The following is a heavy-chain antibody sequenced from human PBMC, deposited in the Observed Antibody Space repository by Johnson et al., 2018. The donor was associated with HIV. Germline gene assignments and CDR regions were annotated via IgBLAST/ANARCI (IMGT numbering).Heavy chain of an antibody. J-gene: IGHJ3*02. V-gene: IGHV3-30*03. CDR2: ISNDGSQR. CDR3: ARVLAFDI. Sequence: QVQLVESGGGVVQPGRSLRLSCAASGFTLSHYGMDWVRQAPGKGLEWVAVISNDGSQRYYADSVKGRFTISRDNSKNTLYLQMNSLRADDTAVYYCARVLAFDIWGQGTMVTVSS. CDR1: GFTLSHYG.